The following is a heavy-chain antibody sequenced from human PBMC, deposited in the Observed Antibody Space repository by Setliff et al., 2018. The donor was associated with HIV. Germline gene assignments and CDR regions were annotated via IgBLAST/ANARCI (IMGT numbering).Heavy chain of an antibody. Sequence: PGGSLRLSCAASRFTLSSYWMSWVRQAPGKGLEWVGRIRSKGYDSATAYAASVKGRFTISRDDSKNTAYLQMDSLKTEDTAVYYCTRHSTDPWSLLDYWGQGTLVTVSS. J-gene: IGHJ4*02. CDR3: TRHSTDPWSLLDY. V-gene: IGHV3-73*01. CDR1: RFTLSSYW. D-gene: IGHD1-1*01. CDR2: IRSKGYDSAT.